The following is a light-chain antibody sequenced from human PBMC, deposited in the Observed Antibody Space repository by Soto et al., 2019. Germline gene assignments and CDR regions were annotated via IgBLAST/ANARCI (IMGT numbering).Light chain of an antibody. CDR1: QGISSY. CDR2: AAS. V-gene: IGKV1-8*01. J-gene: IGKJ2*01. CDR3: QQYYNYPPT. Sequence: AIRMTQSPSSFSASTGDRVTITCRASQGISSYLAWYQQKPGKAPKLLIYAASTLQSGVPSSFSGSGSGTDFTLTISCLQSEDFATYYCQQYYNYPPTFGQGTKLEIK.